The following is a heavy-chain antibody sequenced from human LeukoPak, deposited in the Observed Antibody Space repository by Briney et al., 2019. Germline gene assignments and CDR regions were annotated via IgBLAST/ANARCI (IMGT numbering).Heavy chain of an antibody. D-gene: IGHD1-26*01. CDR3: ARGGGSYRG. CDR2: ISNNGGYT. Sequence: PGGSLRLSCAASGFTFSSSAMSWVRQAPGKGLEWVSAISNNGGYTYYADSVQGRFTISRDNSKNTLYLQMNSLRAEDTAVYYCARGGGSYRGWGQGTMVTVSS. CDR1: GFTFSSSA. V-gene: IGHV3-23*01. J-gene: IGHJ3*01.